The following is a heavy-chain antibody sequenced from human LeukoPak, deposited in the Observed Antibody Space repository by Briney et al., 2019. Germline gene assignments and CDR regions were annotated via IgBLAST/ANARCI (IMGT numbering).Heavy chain of an antibody. J-gene: IGHJ3*02. D-gene: IGHD3-10*01. V-gene: IGHV3-48*03. Sequence: GGSLRLSCAASGFTFSSYAMSWVRQAPGKGLEGVSYISSSGSTIYYADSVKGRFAISRDNAKNSLYLQMNSLRAEDTAVYYCARAYYYYGSGRPPAAFDIWGQGTMVTVSS. CDR2: ISSSGSTI. CDR1: GFTFSSYA. CDR3: ARAYYYYGSGRPPAAFDI.